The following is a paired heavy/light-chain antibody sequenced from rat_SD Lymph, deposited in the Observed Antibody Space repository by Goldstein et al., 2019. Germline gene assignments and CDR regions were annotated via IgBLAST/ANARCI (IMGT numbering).Light chain of an antibody. CDR1: QDIGNY. V-gene: IGKV12S24*01. CDR3: LQHYSAPWT. CDR2: SAT. J-gene: IGKJ1*01. Sequence: DIQMTQSPASLSASLEEIVTITCQASQDIGNYLSWYQQKPGKSPQLLIHSATSLADGVPSRFSGSRSGTQYSLKINRLQVEDTGIYYCLQHYSAPWTFGGGTKLELK.
Heavy chain of an antibody. Sequence: EVQLVESGGGLVQPGRSMKLSCAASGFTFSNYGMAWVRQAPTKGLEWVATISYDGSSTYYRDSVKGRFTISRDNAKSTLYLQMNSLRSEDTATYYCTSASFAYWGQGTLVTVSS. V-gene: IGHV5-29*01. CDR2: ISYDGSST. CDR1: GFTFSNYG. J-gene: IGHJ3*01. CDR3: TSASFAY.